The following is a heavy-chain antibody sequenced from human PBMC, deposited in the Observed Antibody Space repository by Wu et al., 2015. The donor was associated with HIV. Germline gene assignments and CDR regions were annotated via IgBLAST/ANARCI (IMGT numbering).Heavy chain of an antibody. CDR3: ARSAGRDAFDI. J-gene: IGHJ3*02. V-gene: IGHV1-69*05. CDR2: IIPIFGTA. CDR1: GGTFSSYA. Sequence: QVQLVQSGAEVKKPGSSVKVSCKASGGTFSSYAISWVRQAPGQGLEWMGGIIPIFGTANYAQKFQGRVTMTRNTSISIAYMELNSLRSEDTAVYYCARSAGRDAFDIWGQGTMVTVSS.